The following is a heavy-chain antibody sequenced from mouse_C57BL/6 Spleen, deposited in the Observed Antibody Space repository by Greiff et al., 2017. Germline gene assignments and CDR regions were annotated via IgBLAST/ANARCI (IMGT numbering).Heavy chain of an antibody. J-gene: IGHJ2*01. Sequence: QVQLQQPGAELVKPGASVKMSCKASGYTFTSYWITWVKQRPGQGLEWIGDIYPGSGSTNYNEKFKGKATLTVDTSSSTAYMQLSSLTSEDASVYDCARNYYGSGGYCDYWGQGTTLTVSS. D-gene: IGHD1-1*01. V-gene: IGHV1-55*01. CDR1: GYTFTSYW. CDR2: IYPGSGST. CDR3: ARNYYGSGGYCDY.